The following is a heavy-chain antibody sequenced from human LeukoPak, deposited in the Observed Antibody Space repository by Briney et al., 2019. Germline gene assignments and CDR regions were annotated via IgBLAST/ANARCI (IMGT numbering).Heavy chain of an antibody. V-gene: IGHV1-18*01. CDR2: VSAYNGNT. CDR1: GYTFTSYG. J-gene: IGHJ4*02. CDR3: ASPLSGYSYGYISY. D-gene: IGHD5-18*01. Sequence: ASVKVSCKASGYTFTSYGISWVRQAPGQGLEWMGWVSAYNGNTNYAQKFQGRVTITADESTSTAYMELSSLRSEDTAVYYCASPLSGYSYGYISYWGQGTLVTVSS.